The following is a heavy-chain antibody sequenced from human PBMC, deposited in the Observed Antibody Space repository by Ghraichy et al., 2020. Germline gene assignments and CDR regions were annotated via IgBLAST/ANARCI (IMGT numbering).Heavy chain of an antibody. Sequence: GGSLRLSCAASGFTFNSYAMHWVRQAPGKGLEWVAVISYGGSHKYYADSVKGRFSISRDNSKNTLFLQMSSLRAEDTAVYYCARSGWYCDSSTCYHHYYYGMDVWGQGTTVTVSS. J-gene: IGHJ6*02. D-gene: IGHD2-2*01. V-gene: IGHV3-30*04. CDR1: GFTFNSYA. CDR2: ISYGGSHK. CDR3: ARSGWYCDSSTCYHHYYYGMDV.